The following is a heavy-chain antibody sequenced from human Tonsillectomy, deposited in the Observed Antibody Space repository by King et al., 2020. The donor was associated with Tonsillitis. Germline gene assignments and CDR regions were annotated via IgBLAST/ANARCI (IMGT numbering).Heavy chain of an antibody. CDR3: ARDVKEMVRYYFDY. V-gene: IGHV4-38-2*02. Sequence: QLQESGPGLVKPSETLSLTCAVSGSSISSGYYWGWIRQPPGKGLEWIGSIYHSGSTFYNPSLKSRVTMSVDTSKNQFSLKLSSVTAADTAVYYCARDVKEMVRYYFDYWGQGTLVTVSS. J-gene: IGHJ4*02. CDR1: GSSISSGYY. D-gene: IGHD4/OR15-4a*01. CDR2: IYHSGST.